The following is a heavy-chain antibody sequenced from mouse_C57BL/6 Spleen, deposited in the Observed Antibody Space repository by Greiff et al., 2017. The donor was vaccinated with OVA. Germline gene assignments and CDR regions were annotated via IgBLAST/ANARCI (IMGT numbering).Heavy chain of an antibody. Sequence: QVQLQQPGAELVKPGASVKMSCKASGYTFTSYWITWVKQRPGQGLEWIGDIYPGSGSTNYNEKFKNKATMTVDTSSSTAYMQLSSLTAEDAAVYYCSRTDYGGCCAYWDQGNVVTVSA. V-gene: IGHV1-55*01. J-gene: IGHJ3*01. CDR2: IYPGSGST. CDR3: SRTDYGGCCAY. CDR1: GYTFTSYW. D-gene: IGHD1-1*01.